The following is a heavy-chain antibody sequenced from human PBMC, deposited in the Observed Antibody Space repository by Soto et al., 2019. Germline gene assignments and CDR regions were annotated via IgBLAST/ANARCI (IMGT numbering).Heavy chain of an antibody. Sequence: PGESLKISCKGSGYSFTSYWIGWVRQMPGKGLEWMGIIYPGDSDTRYSPSFQGQVTISADKSISTAYLQWSSLKASDTAMYYCARPPITMVRGVISEGNWFDPWGQGTLVTVSS. J-gene: IGHJ5*02. CDR3: ARPPITMVRGVISEGNWFDP. V-gene: IGHV5-51*01. D-gene: IGHD3-10*01. CDR1: GYSFTSYW. CDR2: IYPGDSDT.